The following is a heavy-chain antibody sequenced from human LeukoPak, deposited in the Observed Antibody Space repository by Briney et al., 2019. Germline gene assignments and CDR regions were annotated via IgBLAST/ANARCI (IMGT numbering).Heavy chain of an antibody. Sequence: SETLSLTCTVCGGSISSRNYYWGWLRQPPGKGLELVGSIYYRGSTYYNPSLKSRVTISVDTSENQFSLKGTSVTAADTAVYYCARTYHYDSSGYFLPPYFDYWGQGTLVTVSS. V-gene: IGHV4-39*01. J-gene: IGHJ4*02. CDR3: ARTYHYDSSGYFLPPYFDY. CDR2: IYYRGST. CDR1: GGSISSRNYY. D-gene: IGHD3-22*01.